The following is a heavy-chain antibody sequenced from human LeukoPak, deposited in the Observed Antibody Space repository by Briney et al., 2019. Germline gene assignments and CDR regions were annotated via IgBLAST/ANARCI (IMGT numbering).Heavy chain of an antibody. CDR1: GGSFSGYY. Sequence: PSETLSLTCAVHGGSFSGYYWSWIRQPPRKGLEWIGEINHSGSTNYNPSLKSRVTISVDTSKNQFSLKLSSVTAADTAVYYCASLEMATRSLDYWGQGTLVTVSS. CDR3: ASLEMATRSLDY. D-gene: IGHD5-24*01. CDR2: INHSGST. V-gene: IGHV4-34*01. J-gene: IGHJ4*02.